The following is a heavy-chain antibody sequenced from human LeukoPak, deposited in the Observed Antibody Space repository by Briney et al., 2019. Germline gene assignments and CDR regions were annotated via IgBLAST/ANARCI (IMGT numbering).Heavy chain of an antibody. CDR2: IKAGNGDT. CDR3: VRDDCGYTCYPGGY. CDR1: GYSFTNYV. D-gene: IGHD2-21*01. V-gene: IGHV1-3*01. J-gene: IGHJ4*02. Sequence: GASVKVSCKASGYSFTNYVVHWVRQAPGQRPEWMGWIKAGNGDTKYSPNFQDRVTITRDISANTVYVELSSLTSEDTALYYCVRDDCGYTCYPGGYWGQGTLVTVSS.